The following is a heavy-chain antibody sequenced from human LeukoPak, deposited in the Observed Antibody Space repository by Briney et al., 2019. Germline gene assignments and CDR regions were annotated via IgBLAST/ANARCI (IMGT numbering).Heavy chain of an antibody. J-gene: IGHJ6*03. CDR1: GYTFTGYY. Sequence: ASVEVSCKASGYTFTGYYMHWVRQAPGQGLEWMGRINPNSGGTNYAQKFQGRVTMTRDTTISTAYMELSRLRSDDTAVYYCAREEQYYDILTGYYSYYYYYMDAWGKGTTVTVSS. V-gene: IGHV1-2*06. CDR3: AREEQYYDILTGYYSYYYYYMDA. D-gene: IGHD3-9*01. CDR2: INPNSGGT.